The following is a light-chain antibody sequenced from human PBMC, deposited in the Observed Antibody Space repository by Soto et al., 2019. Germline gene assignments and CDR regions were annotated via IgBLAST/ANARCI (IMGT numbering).Light chain of an antibody. J-gene: IGKJ3*01. V-gene: IGKV3-20*01. CDR3: QQFGSSPGFT. Sequence: EIVLTQSPGTLSLSPGERATLSCRASQNINSRYLAWYQQKPGQAPRLLIYGASSRATGIPDRFIGSGFWTDFTLTISRLEPEDFAVYYCQQFGSSPGFTFGPGTKVDIK. CDR2: GAS. CDR1: QNINSRY.